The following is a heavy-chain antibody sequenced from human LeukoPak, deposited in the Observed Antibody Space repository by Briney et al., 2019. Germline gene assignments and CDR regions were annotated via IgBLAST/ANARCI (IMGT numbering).Heavy chain of an antibody. J-gene: IGHJ6*04. D-gene: IGHD6-13*01. CDR3: ARASSSTRYYYYGMDV. V-gene: IGHV1-18*04. CDR1: GYTFTSYG. CDR2: ISAYNGNT. Sequence: ASVKVSCTASGYTFTSYGISWVRQAPGQGLEWMGWISAYNGNTNYAQKLQGRVTMTTDTSTSTAYMELRSLRSDDTAVYYCARASSSTRYYYYGMDVWGKGTTVTVSS.